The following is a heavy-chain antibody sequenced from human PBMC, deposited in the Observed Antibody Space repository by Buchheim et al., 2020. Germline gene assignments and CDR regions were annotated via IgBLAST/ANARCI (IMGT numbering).Heavy chain of an antibody. D-gene: IGHD1-1*01. J-gene: IGHJ6*02. Sequence: VQMMQSGGGLVQPGGSLTLSCAVSGFTFSNYAMNWVRQAPGKGLHWVSSISYGGVGTYYADSVKGRFTISRDNSKNTLYLQMNSLRAEDTAIYYCTKVERQRVSFYYYGMDVWGQGTT. CDR2: ISYGGVGT. CDR3: TKVERQRVSFYYYGMDV. V-gene: IGHV3-23*01. CDR1: GFTFSNYA.